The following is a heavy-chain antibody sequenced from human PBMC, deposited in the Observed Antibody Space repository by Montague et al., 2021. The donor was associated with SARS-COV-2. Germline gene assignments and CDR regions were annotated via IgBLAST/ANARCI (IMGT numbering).Heavy chain of an antibody. Sequence: SETLSLTCTVSGDSMNNYYWSWIRQPPGKGLEWIGYINYSGSTRYNPSLQSRVTLSKDTSKNQSSLNLTSVTAADTAMYFCARAPIYSSSWYAYFDYWGQGTLVTVSS. CDR3: ARAPIYSSSWYAYFDY. D-gene: IGHD6-13*01. V-gene: IGHV4-59*01. CDR2: INYSGST. CDR1: GDSMNNYY. J-gene: IGHJ4*02.